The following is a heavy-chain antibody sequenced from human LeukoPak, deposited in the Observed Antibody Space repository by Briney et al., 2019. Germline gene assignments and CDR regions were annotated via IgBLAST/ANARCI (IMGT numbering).Heavy chain of an antibody. Sequence: GSLRLSCAASGFTFSSYSMNWVRQAPGKGLEWVSYISSSSSTIYYADSVKGRFTISRDNAKNSLYLQMNSLRAEDTAVYYCAREGIAAAFDYWGQGTLVTVSS. J-gene: IGHJ4*02. D-gene: IGHD6-13*01. V-gene: IGHV3-48*04. CDR1: GFTFSSYS. CDR2: ISSSSSTI. CDR3: AREGIAAAFDY.